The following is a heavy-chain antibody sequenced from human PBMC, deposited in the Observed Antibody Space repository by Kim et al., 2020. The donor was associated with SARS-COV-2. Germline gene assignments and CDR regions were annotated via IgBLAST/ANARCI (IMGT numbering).Heavy chain of an antibody. CDR2: IYYSGST. V-gene: IGHV4-59*01. D-gene: IGHD3-10*01. J-gene: IGHJ6*02. Sequence: SETLSLTCTVSGGSIRSYYLSWIRQPPGKGLEWIGYIYYSGSTNYNPSLKSRVSISVDTSKNQFSLKLSSVTAADTAVYYCARDRVQAGMDVWGQGTTVTVSS. CDR1: GGSIRSYY. CDR3: ARDRVQAGMDV.